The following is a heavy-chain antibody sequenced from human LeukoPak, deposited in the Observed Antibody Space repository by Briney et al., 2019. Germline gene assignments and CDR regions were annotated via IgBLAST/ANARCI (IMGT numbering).Heavy chain of an antibody. J-gene: IGHJ4*02. D-gene: IGHD3-9*01. CDR1: GGSITSYY. CDR3: ARVQESQIDYYFDY. Sequence: SETLSLTCTVSGGSITSYYWSWIRQPPGKGLEWIGYIYYSGSTNYNPSLKSRVTISVDTSKNQFSLKLSSVTAADTAVYYCARVQESQIDYYFDYWGQGTLVTVSS. V-gene: IGHV4-59*01. CDR2: IYYSGST.